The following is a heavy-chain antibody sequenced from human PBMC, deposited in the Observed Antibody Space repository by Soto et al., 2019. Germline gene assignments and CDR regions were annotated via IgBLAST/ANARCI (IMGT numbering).Heavy chain of an antibody. CDR3: AHGIIVGALPLVLRVYYFAY. J-gene: IGHJ4*02. CDR1: GFSLSTSGVG. V-gene: IGHV2-5*01. CDR2: IYWNDDK. D-gene: IGHD1-26*01. Sequence: QITLKESGPTLVKPTQTLTLTCTFSGFSLSTSGVGVGWMRQPPGKALEWRALIYWNDDKRYSPSLKSRLTITKDTSKNQVVLTMTNIDPVDTAQYYRAHGIIVGALPLVLRVYYFAYWGQGTLVPVSS.